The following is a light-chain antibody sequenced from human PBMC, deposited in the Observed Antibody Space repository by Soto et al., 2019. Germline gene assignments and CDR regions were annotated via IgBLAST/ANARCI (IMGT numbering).Light chain of an antibody. J-gene: IGLJ1*01. CDR1: KLGNKY. CDR3: QAWDSSTAYYV. CDR2: QDT. V-gene: IGLV3-1*01. Sequence: SYELTQPPSVSVSPGQTASITCSGDKLGNKYVCWYQQKPGQSPVLVIYQDTKRPSGIPERFSASNSGNTATLTISGTQAMDEADYYCQAWDSSTAYYVFGIGTKLTVL.